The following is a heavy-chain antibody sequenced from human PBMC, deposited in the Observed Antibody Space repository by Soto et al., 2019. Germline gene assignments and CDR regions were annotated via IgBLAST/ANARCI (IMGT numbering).Heavy chain of an antibody. CDR3: ASAEVGATTTYYYYVMDV. J-gene: IGHJ6*02. Sequence: PSETLSLTCDVYGGSFSGYYWSWIRQPPGKGLEWIGEINHSGSTNYNPSLKSRVTISVDTSKNQFSLKLSSVTAADTAVYYCASAEVGATTTYYYYVMDVWGRGTPVTVSS. CDR2: INHSGST. D-gene: IGHD1-26*01. V-gene: IGHV4-34*01. CDR1: GGSFSGYY.